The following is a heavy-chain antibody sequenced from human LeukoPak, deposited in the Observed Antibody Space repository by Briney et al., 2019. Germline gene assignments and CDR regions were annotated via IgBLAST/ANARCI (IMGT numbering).Heavy chain of an antibody. Sequence: GGSLRLSCVASGFTFSDYWMSWVRQAPGKGLEWVANIKQDGSQKYYVDSVKGRFTISRDNSKNTLYLQMIGLRAVDTAVYYCAKDPNGDYVGAFDMWGQGTMVTVSS. CDR3: AKDPNGDYVGAFDM. V-gene: IGHV3-7*03. CDR1: GFTFSDYW. CDR2: IKQDGSQK. D-gene: IGHD4-17*01. J-gene: IGHJ3*02.